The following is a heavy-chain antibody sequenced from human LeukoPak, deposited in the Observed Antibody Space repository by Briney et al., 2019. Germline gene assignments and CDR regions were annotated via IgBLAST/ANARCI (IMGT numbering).Heavy chain of an antibody. CDR2: LSRLGDNI. V-gene: IGHV3-23*01. J-gene: IGHJ5*01. CDR3: ANWDGSYSSGWYDF. Sequence: PGGPLRLSCVASGFIFSINAMSWVRQAPGKGLEWISHLSRLGDNIYYADSVKGRFTISRDNSKNTLYLQMNSLRVEDTAVYFCANWDGSYSSGWYDFWGQGTLVTVSS. D-gene: IGHD3-22*01. CDR1: GFIFSINA.